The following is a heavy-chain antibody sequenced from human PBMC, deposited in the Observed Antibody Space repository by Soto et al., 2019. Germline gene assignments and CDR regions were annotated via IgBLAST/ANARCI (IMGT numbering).Heavy chain of an antibody. Sequence: SVKVSCKASGFTFTSSAMQCVRQARGQRLEWIGWIVVGSGNTNYAQKFQERVTITRDMSTSTAYMELSSLRSEDTAVYYCAALEVGYLFMDVWGQGTTVTVS. V-gene: IGHV1-58*02. D-gene: IGHD6-25*01. CDR3: AALEVGYLFMDV. J-gene: IGHJ6*02. CDR1: GFTFTSSA. CDR2: IVVGSGNT.